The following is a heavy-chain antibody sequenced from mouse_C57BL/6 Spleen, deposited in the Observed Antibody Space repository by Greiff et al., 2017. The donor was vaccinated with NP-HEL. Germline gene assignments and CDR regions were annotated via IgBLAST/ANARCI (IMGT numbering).Heavy chain of an antibody. Sequence: VQLQQSGPELVKPGASVKISCKASGYSFTGYYMNWVKQSPEKSLEWIGEINPSTGGTTYNQKFKAKATLTVDKSSSTAYMQLNILTSEDSAVFYCDGGDSSGPAAWFADWGQGTLVTVSA. V-gene: IGHV1-42*01. CDR2: INPSTGGT. CDR3: DGGDSSGPAAWFAD. J-gene: IGHJ3*01. D-gene: IGHD3-2*02. CDR1: GYSFTGYY.